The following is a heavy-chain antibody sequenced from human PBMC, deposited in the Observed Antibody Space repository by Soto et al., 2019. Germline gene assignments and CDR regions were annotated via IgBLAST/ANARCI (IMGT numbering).Heavy chain of an antibody. J-gene: IGHJ6*02. CDR3: ARGSLIGGTGYYYGMDV. CDR1: GYTFTSYD. D-gene: IGHD1-26*01. V-gene: IGHV1-8*01. CDR2: MNPNSGNT. Sequence: ASVKVSCKASGYTFTSYDINWVRQATGQGLEWMGWMNPNSGNTGYAQKFQGRVTMTRNTSISTACMELSSLRSEDTAVYYCARGSLIGGTGYYYGMDVWGQGTTVTVSS.